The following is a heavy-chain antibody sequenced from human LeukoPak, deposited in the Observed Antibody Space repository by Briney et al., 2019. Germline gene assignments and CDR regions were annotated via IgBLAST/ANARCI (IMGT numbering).Heavy chain of an antibody. CDR2: ISSSSSYI. CDR1: GFTFSSYS. J-gene: IGHJ6*02. D-gene: IGHD2-2*01. CDR3: ANPPRYCSSTSCYSGGMDV. Sequence: GGSLRLSCAASGFTFSSYSMNWVRQAPGKGLEWVSSISSSSSYIYYADSVKGRFTISRDNAKNSLYLQMNSLRAEDTAVYYCANPPRYCSSTSCYSGGMDVWGQGTTVTVSS. V-gene: IGHV3-21*01.